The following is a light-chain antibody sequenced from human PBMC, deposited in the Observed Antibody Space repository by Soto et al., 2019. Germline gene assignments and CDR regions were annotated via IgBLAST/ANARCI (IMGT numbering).Light chain of an antibody. CDR3: LDRNNWPPSYT. J-gene: IGKJ3*01. CDR1: QRIVSS. CDR2: GDY. Sequence: EIVLTQSPATLSLSPGERATLSCGASQRIVSSLAWYQQKAGQAPRLLIYGDYTRAAGVPARFSGSGSGPDFTHTISGLETEDFAVYLCLDRNNWPPSYTFGPGTAV. V-gene: IGKV3-11*01.